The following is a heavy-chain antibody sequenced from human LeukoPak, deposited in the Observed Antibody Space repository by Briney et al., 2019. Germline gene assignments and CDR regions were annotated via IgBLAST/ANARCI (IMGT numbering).Heavy chain of an antibody. Sequence: SETLSLTCIVSGDSIISDTYYWGWIRQPPGKGLEWIGSIYYRGRTSYNPSLESRVSISEDSPTKQYSLRLTSVTAADTAVYYCARPLGSSWYGVGYWGQGTLVTVSS. D-gene: IGHD6-13*01. CDR1: GDSIISDTYY. CDR2: IYYRGRT. V-gene: IGHV4-39*01. CDR3: ARPLGSSWYGVGY. J-gene: IGHJ4*02.